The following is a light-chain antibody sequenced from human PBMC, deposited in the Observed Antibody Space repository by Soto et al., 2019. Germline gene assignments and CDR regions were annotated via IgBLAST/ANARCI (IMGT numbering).Light chain of an antibody. CDR2: DAS. V-gene: IGKV1-5*01. CDR1: QTISGW. J-gene: IGKJ1*01. Sequence: DIQMTQSPSTLSASVGDTVTITCRASQTISGWLAWYQQRPGKAPNLLISDASTLESGVPSRFSGSGSGTTFTLTISSLQSDDFATYYCLQYNGYYRTFGQGTKVDIK. CDR3: LQYNGYYRT.